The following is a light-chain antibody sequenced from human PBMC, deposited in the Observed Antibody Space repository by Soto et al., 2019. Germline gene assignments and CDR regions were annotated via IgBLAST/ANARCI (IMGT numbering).Light chain of an antibody. CDR1: QGIAST. Sequence: IQLTQSPSSLSASVGDRVTITCRASQGIASTLAWYQQNAGKPPKLLIYDASTLESGVPSRFSGSGSGTDFTLTISSLRPEDFATHYCQQSSSYPLTFGGGTKVEIK. V-gene: IGKV1-13*02. CDR2: DAS. J-gene: IGKJ4*01. CDR3: QQSSSYPLT.